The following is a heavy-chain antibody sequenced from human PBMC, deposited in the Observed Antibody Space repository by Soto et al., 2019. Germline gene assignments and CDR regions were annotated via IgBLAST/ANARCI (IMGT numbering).Heavy chain of an antibody. CDR1: GGSMSEYF. V-gene: IGHV4-59*12. D-gene: IGHD3-22*01. CDR2: IYYLGST. Sequence: SETLSLTCRVSGGSMSEYFWSWIRQSPGKGLEWIGYIYYLGSTDYNPSLKSRVTISVDTSKKQFSLKLRSVTAADTAVYYCTRLNYYDTSGYPYFFDYWGQGAPVTVS. CDR3: TRLNYYDTSGYPYFFDY. J-gene: IGHJ4*02.